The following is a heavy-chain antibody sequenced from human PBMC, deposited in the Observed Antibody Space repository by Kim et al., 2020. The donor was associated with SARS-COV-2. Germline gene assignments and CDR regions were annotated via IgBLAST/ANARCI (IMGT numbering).Heavy chain of an antibody. J-gene: IGHJ6*02. CDR3: ARDDPSRAAAGILGYYYYGMDV. CDR2: ISAYNGNT. V-gene: IGHV1-18*01. CDR1: GYTFTSYG. Sequence: ASVKVSCKASGYTFTSYGISWVRQAPGQGLEWMGWISAYNGNTNYAQKLQGRVTMTTDTSTSTAYMELRSLRSDDTAVYYCARDDPSRAAAGILGYYYYGMDVWGQGTTVTVSS. D-gene: IGHD6-13*01.